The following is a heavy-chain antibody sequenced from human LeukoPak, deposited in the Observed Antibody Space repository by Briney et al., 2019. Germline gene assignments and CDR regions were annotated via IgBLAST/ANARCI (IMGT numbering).Heavy chain of an antibody. Sequence: AETLSFTCAVYGGSLSGYYWSWIRQPPGKGLEWMGEINQSGSTNYNPSLKSRVTISVDTSNIQFSLKLSSVTAADTAVYYCARPVSGSSGWYYNYWGQGTLVTVSS. J-gene: IGHJ4*02. CDR2: INQSGST. CDR1: GGSLSGYY. V-gene: IGHV4-34*01. CDR3: ARPVSGSSGWYYNY. D-gene: IGHD6-19*01.